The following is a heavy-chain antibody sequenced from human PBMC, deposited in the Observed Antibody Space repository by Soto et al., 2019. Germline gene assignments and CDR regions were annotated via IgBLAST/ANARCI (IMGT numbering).Heavy chain of an antibody. CDR3: ARVPTAQKGYYYYGMDV. CDR1: GYTFTGYY. Sequence: ASVKVSCKASGYTFTGYYMHWVRQAPGQGLEWMGWINPNSGGTNYAQKFQGRVTMTRDTSISTAYMELSRLRSDDTAVYYCARVPTAQKGYYYYGMDVWGQGTTVTVSS. J-gene: IGHJ6*02. D-gene: IGHD5-18*01. V-gene: IGHV1-2*02. CDR2: INPNSGGT.